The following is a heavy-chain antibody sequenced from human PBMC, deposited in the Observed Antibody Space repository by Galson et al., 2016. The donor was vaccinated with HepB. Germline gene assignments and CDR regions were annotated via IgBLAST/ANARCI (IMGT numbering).Heavy chain of an antibody. CDR2: ISAYNGNT. Sequence: SVKVSCKASGYTFTNYGVSWVRQAPRQGLEWMGWISAYNGNTNYAQNFQGRVTMTTDTSTSTAYMELRSLKSDDTAVYYCARDIFYCSSSSCKSTDYWGQGTLVTVSS. CDR1: GYTFTNYG. CDR3: ARDIFYCSSSSCKSTDY. J-gene: IGHJ4*02. D-gene: IGHD2-2*01. V-gene: IGHV1-18*04.